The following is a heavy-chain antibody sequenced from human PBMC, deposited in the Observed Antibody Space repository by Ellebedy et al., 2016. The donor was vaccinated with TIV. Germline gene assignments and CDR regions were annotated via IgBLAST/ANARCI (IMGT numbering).Heavy chain of an antibody. V-gene: IGHV3-7*01. J-gene: IGHJ6*03. CDR2: INQGGSET. Sequence: GGSLRLXXAASGFTFSTYWMSWVRQAPGKGLEWVANINQGGSETYYVDSVKGRFTMSRDNAKNSVYLQMNNLRAEDTAVYYCARRYMDVWGKGTTVTVSS. CDR1: GFTFSTYW. CDR3: ARRYMDV.